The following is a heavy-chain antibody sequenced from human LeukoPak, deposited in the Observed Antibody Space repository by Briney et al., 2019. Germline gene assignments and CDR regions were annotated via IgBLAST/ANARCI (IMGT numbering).Heavy chain of an antibody. Sequence: SETLSLTCTVSGDSISYSIYYWGWIRQPPGKGLEWIGSIYYSGSTYYNPSLKSRVTISVDTSKNQFSLKLTSVSAADTAVYYCARRWVRGETFDYWGQGTLVTVSS. V-gene: IGHV4-39*01. CDR3: ARRWVRGETFDY. CDR1: GDSISYSIYY. CDR2: IYYSGST. D-gene: IGHD3-10*01. J-gene: IGHJ4*02.